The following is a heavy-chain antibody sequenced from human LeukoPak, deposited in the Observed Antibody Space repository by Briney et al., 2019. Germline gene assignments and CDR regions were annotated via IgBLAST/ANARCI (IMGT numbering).Heavy chain of an antibody. D-gene: IGHD3-16*02. Sequence: PSETLSLTCTVSGYSISSGYYWGWIRQPPGKGLEWIGSIYHSGSTYYNPSLKSRVTISVDTSKNQFSLKLSSVTAADTAVYYCARDPAAEYYDYVWGSYRFDYWGQGTLVTVSS. CDR2: IYHSGST. CDR3: ARDPAAEYYDYVWGSYRFDY. J-gene: IGHJ4*02. V-gene: IGHV4-38-2*02. CDR1: GYSISSGYY.